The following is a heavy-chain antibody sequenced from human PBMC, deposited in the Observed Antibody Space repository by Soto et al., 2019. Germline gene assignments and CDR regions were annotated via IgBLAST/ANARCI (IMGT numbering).Heavy chain of an antibody. CDR2: IYHSGST. J-gene: IGHJ5*02. CDR1: CGSISSGGYS. CDR3: VRVPGP. V-gene: IGHV4-30-2*01. Sequence: PSETLSLTCVVSCGSISSGGYSWSWIRQPPGKGLEWIGYIYHSGSTYYNPSLKSRVTISVDRSKNQFSLKLSSVTAADTAVYYCVRVPGPWGQGTLVTVSS.